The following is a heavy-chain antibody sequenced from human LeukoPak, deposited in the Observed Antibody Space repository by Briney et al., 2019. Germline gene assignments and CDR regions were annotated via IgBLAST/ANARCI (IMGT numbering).Heavy chain of an antibody. CDR1: GFTFSSYW. Sequence: GGSLRLSCAASGFTFSSYWMSWVRQAPGKGLEWVANIKQDGSEKYYVDSVKGRFTISRDSAKNSLYLQMNSLRAEDTAVYYCARDSDHYYYDSSGYQDYWGQGTLVTVSS. J-gene: IGHJ4*02. D-gene: IGHD3-22*01. V-gene: IGHV3-7*01. CDR3: ARDSDHYYYDSSGYQDY. CDR2: IKQDGSEK.